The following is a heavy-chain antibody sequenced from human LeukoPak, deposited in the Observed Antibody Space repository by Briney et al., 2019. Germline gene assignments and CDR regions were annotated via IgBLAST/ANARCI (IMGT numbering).Heavy chain of an antibody. CDR2: IIPIFGTA. CDR3: ASPRFGALRFLNFDY. J-gene: IGHJ4*02. CDR1: GGTFSSYA. V-gene: IGHV1-69*05. D-gene: IGHD3-3*01. Sequence: SVKVSCKASGGTFSSYAISWVRQAPGRGLEWMGGIIPIFGTANYAQKFQGRVTITTDESTSTAYMELSSLRSEDTAVYYCASPRFGALRFLNFDYWGQGTLVTVSS.